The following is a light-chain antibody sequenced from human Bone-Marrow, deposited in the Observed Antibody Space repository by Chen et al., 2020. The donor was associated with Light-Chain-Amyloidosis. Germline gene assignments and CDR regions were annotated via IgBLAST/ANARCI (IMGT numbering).Light chain of an antibody. CDR3: CSYAGSTTYIV. CDR2: DVT. Sequence: QSALTQPASVSGSPGQSINISCTGTSRDVGSYNLVTWYQQHPGKVPKLMIFDVTKRPSGVSNRFSGSKSGNTASLTISGLQADDEADYYCCSYAGSTTYIVFGGGTKLTVL. J-gene: IGLJ2*01. CDR1: SRDVGSYNL. V-gene: IGLV2-23*02.